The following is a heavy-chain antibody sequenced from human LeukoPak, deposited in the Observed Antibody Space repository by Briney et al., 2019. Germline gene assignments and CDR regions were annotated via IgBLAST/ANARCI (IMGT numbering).Heavy chain of an antibody. CDR2: ISYDGGNK. J-gene: IGHJ4*02. D-gene: IGHD1-26*01. V-gene: IGHV3-30*18. Sequence: GRSLRLSCAASGFTFSSYGMHWVRQAPGKGLEWVAVISYDGGNKYYADSVKGRFTISRDNSKNTLYLQMNSLRAEDTAVYYCAKDMAKWELSFGLSYWGQGTLVTVSS. CDR3: AKDMAKWELSFGLSY. CDR1: GFTFSSYG.